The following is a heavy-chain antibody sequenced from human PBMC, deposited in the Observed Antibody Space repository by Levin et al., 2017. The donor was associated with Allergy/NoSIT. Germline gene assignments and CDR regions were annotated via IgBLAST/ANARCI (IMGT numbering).Heavy chain of an antibody. J-gene: IGHJ4*02. CDR2: ISGSSGFI. V-gene: IGHV3-21*01. CDR1: GFTFSDYS. Sequence: GGSLRLSCAASGFTFSDYSMNWVRQAPGKGLEWVSSISGSSGFIYYADSVKGRFTISRDNARHSLFLQMNSLRAEDTAVYYCARDEKSYHYDTSGYGYWGQGTLVTVSS. D-gene: IGHD3-22*01. CDR3: ARDEKSYHYDTSGYGY.